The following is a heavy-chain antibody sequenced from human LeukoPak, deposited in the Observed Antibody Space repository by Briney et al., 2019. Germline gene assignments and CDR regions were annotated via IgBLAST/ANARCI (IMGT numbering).Heavy chain of an antibody. CDR3: AKALPRIVGATEGVDY. D-gene: IGHD1-26*01. V-gene: IGHV3-30*18. J-gene: IGHJ4*02. CDR1: GFTFSSYG. CDR2: ISYDGSNK. Sequence: PAGSLRLSCAASGFTFSSYGMHWVRQAPGKGLEWVAVISYDGSNKYYADSVKGRFTISRDNSKNTLYLQMNSLRAEDTAVYYCAKALPRIVGATEGVDYWGQGTLVTVSS.